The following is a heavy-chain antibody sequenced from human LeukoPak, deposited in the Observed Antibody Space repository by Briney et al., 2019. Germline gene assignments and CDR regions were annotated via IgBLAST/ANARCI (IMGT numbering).Heavy chain of an antibody. CDR3: ARADYAYYYYYGMDV. CDR2: ISSSSSYI. Sequence: GGSLRLSCAASGFTFDDYAMNWVRQAPGKGLEWVSSISSSSSYIYYADSVKGRFTISRDNAKNSLYLQMNSLRAEDTAVYYCARADYAYYYYYGMDVWGQGTTVTVSS. CDR1: GFTFDDYA. V-gene: IGHV3-21*01. J-gene: IGHJ6*02. D-gene: IGHD4-17*01.